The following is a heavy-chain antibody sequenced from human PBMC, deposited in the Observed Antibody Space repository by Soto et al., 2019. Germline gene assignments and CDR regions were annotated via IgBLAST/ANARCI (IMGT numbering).Heavy chain of an antibody. D-gene: IGHD2-21*02. Sequence: PSETLSLTCTVSGASIRSTDYYWSWIRQAPGKGLEWLGYVSYTGSTYYNPSLMSRLTISVDTSKNQFSLKLTSVTAAETAVYYCVRTARQGAVAPHWFDRWGQGTQVTVSS. CDR2: VSYTGST. V-gene: IGHV4-30-4*01. J-gene: IGHJ5*02. CDR1: GASIRSTDYY. CDR3: VRTARQGAVAPHWFDR.